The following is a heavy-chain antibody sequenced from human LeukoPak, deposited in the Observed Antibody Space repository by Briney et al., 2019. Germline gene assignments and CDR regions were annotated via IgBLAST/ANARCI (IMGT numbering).Heavy chain of an antibody. Sequence: GGSLRLSCAASGFTFDDYGMSWVRQAPGKGLEWVSGINWNGGSTGYADSVKGRFTISRDNAKNSLYLQMNSLRAEDTALYYCARGSGSGWYLYYFDYWGQGTLVTVSS. CDR1: GFTFDDYG. V-gene: IGHV3-20*04. J-gene: IGHJ4*02. CDR3: ARGSGSGWYLYYFDY. D-gene: IGHD6-19*01. CDR2: INWNGGST.